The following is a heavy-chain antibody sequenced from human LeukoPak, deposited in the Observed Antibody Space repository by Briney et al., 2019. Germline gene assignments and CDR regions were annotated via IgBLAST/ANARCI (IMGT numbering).Heavy chain of an antibody. Sequence: PSETLSLTCAVYGGSFSGYYWSWIRQPPGKGLEWIGEINHSGSTNYNPSLKSRVTISVDTSKNQFSLKLSSVTAADTAVYYCARESLAHFDYWGQGTLVTVSS. V-gene: IGHV4-34*01. CDR1: GGSFSGYY. CDR2: INHSGST. CDR3: ARESLAHFDY. J-gene: IGHJ4*02.